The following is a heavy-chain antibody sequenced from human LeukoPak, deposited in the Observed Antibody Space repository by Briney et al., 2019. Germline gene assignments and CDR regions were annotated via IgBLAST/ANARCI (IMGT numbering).Heavy chain of an antibody. CDR3: TRENRPFCPFAY. V-gene: IGHV4-4*02. CDR1: GGPIDITNY. Sequence: PSETLSLTCGVSGGPIDITNYWSWVRQAPGKGLEWIGEISHYGTRNYNPSLRSRVAMSLDRANNQFSLSLTSVTAADTAVYYCTRENRPFCPFAYWGQGVLVTVSS. D-gene: IGHD2/OR15-2a*01. J-gene: IGHJ4*02. CDR2: ISHYGTR.